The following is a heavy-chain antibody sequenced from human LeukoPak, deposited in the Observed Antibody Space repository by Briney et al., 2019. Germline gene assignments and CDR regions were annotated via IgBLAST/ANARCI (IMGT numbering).Heavy chain of an antibody. V-gene: IGHV3-64D*06. J-gene: IGHJ4*02. CDR2: ISSNGGST. D-gene: IGHD2-2*01. CDR3: VKVPGCSSTSCSYYFDY. CDR1: GFTFSSYA. Sequence: GGPLRLSCSASGFTFSSYAMHWVRQAPGKGLEYVSAISSNGGSTYYADSVKGRFTISRDNSKNTLYLQMSSLRAEDTAVYYCVKVPGCSSTSCSYYFDYWGQGTLVTVSS.